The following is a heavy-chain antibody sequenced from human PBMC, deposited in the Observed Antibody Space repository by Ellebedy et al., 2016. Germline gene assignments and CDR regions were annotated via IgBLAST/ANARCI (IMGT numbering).Heavy chain of an antibody. J-gene: IGHJ4*02. Sequence: GGSLRLXXAASGFTFSSYGMHWVRQAPGKGLEWVAVISYDGSNKYYADSVKGRFTISRDNSKNTLYLQMNSLRAEDTAVYYCARGSKQQRRPFDYWGQGTLVTVSS. V-gene: IGHV3-30*03. CDR1: GFTFSSYG. D-gene: IGHD6-13*01. CDR3: ARGSKQQRRPFDY. CDR2: ISYDGSNK.